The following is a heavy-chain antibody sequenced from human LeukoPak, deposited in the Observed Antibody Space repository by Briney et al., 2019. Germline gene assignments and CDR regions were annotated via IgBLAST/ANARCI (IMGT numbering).Heavy chain of an antibody. Sequence: GGSLRLSCAASGFSFSSYGIHWVRQAPGKGLEWVAVISYDGNHKYYADSVKGRFTISRDNSKNTLYLQMDSLRAEDTAVYYCATPPTVTRNYWGQGTLVTVSS. CDR3: ATPPTVTRNY. CDR2: ISYDGNHK. J-gene: IGHJ4*02. D-gene: IGHD4-17*01. CDR1: GFSFSSYG. V-gene: IGHV3-30*03.